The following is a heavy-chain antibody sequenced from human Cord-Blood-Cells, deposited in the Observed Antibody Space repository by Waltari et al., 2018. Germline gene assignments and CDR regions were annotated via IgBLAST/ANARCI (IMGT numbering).Heavy chain of an antibody. Sequence: QTLSLTCAVPGGAISSGGYPWSLIRHPPGKGLDWIGYIYRSGCTYSHLSLKIRVTLSVDRSKNQFSLKLSSVTAADTAVYYCARGNPQLRALDYWGQGTLVAVSS. CDR1: GGAISSGGYP. J-gene: IGHJ4*02. D-gene: IGHD3-10*01. CDR3: ARGNPQLRALDY. V-gene: IGHV4-30-2*01. CDR2: IYRSGCT.